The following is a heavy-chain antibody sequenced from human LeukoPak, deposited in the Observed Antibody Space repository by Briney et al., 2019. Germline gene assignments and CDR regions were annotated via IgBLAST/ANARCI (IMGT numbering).Heavy chain of an antibody. J-gene: IGHJ6*02. CDR2: ITGNSDSI. Sequence: PGGSLRLSCAASGFTFSSYWMHWVRQAPGKGLVWVSGITGNSDSIGYADSVKGRFTISRDNAKNFLYLQMNSLRAEDTALYYCAKDGDVWGQGTMVTVSS. CDR3: AKDGDV. V-gene: IGHV3-9*01. CDR1: GFTFSSYW.